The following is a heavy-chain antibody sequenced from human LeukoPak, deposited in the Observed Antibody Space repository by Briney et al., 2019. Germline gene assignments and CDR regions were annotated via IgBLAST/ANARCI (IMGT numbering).Heavy chain of an antibody. V-gene: IGHV1-69*01. CDR2: IISIFGTA. J-gene: IGHJ6*04. CDR1: GGTFSSYA. CDR3: AREGTILMDV. D-gene: IGHD3-3*01. Sequence: PVKVSCKASGGTFSSYAISGVRQAPGQGVEWRGGIISIFGTANYAQKFQGRVTIPADESTSTAYMELSSLRSEDTAVYYWAREGTILMDVWGKGTTVTVSS.